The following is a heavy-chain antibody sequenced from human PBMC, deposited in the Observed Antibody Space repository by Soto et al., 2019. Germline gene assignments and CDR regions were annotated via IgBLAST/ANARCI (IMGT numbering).Heavy chain of an antibody. Sequence: QVHLVQSGPEVKKPGASVKVSCKASGYTFTNYGINWVRQAPGQGLEWMGWISPYNAATKYAQKVQGRVTMTADTATSTVYMELMSLKSDDTAVYYGARDAYLASAGDFWGQGTLVIVSS. V-gene: IGHV1-18*01. J-gene: IGHJ4*02. CDR2: ISPYNAAT. CDR1: GYTFTNYG. D-gene: IGHD6-13*01. CDR3: ARDAYLASAGDF.